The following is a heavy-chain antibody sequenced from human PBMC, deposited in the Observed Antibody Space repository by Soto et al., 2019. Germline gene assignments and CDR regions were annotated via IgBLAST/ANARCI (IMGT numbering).Heavy chain of an antibody. CDR2: ISSGSVHI. Sequence: PGGSLRLSCAASGFTFNSYSVNWVRQAPGKGLEWVASISSGSVHIDFADSVKGRFTISRDDVTNSVPLQMDSLRVEDTGIYYCARYDAFKAFDLWGQGTMVTVSS. J-gene: IGHJ3*01. CDR1: GFTFNSYS. CDR3: ARYDAFKAFDL. D-gene: IGHD1-1*01. V-gene: IGHV3-21*01.